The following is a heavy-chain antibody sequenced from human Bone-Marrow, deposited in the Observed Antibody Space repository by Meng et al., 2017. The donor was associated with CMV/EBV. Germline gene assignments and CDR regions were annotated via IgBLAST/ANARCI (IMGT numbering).Heavy chain of an antibody. CDR1: GFTFSSYW. Sequence: GGSLRLSCAASGFTFSSYWMHWVRQAPGKGLVWVSRINSDGSSTSYADSVKGRFTISRDNAKNTMYVQMNSLRGEDTAVYYCTPQLGGVGTYWGQGTVVTVSS. V-gene: IGHV3-74*01. D-gene: IGHD2-21*02. J-gene: IGHJ4*02. CDR2: INSDGSST. CDR3: TPQLGGVGTY.